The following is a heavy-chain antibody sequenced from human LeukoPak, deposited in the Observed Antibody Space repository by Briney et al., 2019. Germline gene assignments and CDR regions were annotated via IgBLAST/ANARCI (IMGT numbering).Heavy chain of an antibody. CDR3: ARGIAAAD. D-gene: IGHD6-13*01. J-gene: IGHJ4*02. CDR2: IYYSGST. CDR1: GGSISSSSYY. V-gene: IGHV4-31*03. Sequence: SETLSLTCTVSGGSISSSSYYWGWIRQPPGKGLEWIGYIYYSGSTYYNPSLKSRVTISADTSKNQFSLKLSSVTAADTAVYYCARGIAAADWGQGTLVTVSS.